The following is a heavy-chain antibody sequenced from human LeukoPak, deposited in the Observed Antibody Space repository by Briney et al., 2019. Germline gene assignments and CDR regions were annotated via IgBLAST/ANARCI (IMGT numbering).Heavy chain of an antibody. CDR2: ISYDGSNK. CDR1: GFTFSSYG. D-gene: IGHD4-17*01. J-gene: IGHJ1*01. V-gene: IGHV3-30*03. Sequence: PGGSLRLSCAASGFTFSSYGMHWVRQAPGKGLEWVAVISYDGSNKYYADSVKGRFTISRDNSKNMLYLQMNSLRAEDTAVYYCATGAGDYGYFQHWGQGTLVTVSS. CDR3: ATGAGDYGYFQH.